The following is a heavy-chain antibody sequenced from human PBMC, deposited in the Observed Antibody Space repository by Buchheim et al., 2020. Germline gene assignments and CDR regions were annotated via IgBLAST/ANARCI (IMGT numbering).Heavy chain of an antibody. V-gene: IGHV3-15*01. CDR1: GFTFSNAW. J-gene: IGHJ4*02. Sequence: EVQLVESGGGLVKPGGSLRLSCAASGFTFSNAWMSWVRQAPGKGLEWDGRIKSKTDGGTTDYAAPVKGRFTISRDDSKNTLYLQMNSLKTEDTAVYYCVSRYTADYWGQGTL. D-gene: IGHD5-18*01. CDR3: VSRYTADY. CDR2: IKSKTDGGTT.